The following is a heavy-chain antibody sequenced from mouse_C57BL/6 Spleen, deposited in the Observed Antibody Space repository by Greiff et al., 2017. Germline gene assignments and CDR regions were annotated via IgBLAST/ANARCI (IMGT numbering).Heavy chain of an antibody. J-gene: IGHJ4*01. CDR1: GFTFSDYG. D-gene: IGHD4-1*01. V-gene: IGHV5-17*01. CDR2: ISSGSSTL. CDR3: AREDWDGYAMDY. Sequence: VQLLESGAGLVKPGASLKLSCPASGFTFSDYGMHWVRQAPEKGLEWVAYISSGSSTLYYADTVKGRFTISGDNAKNTLFLQLTRLRSEDTAVYYCAREDWDGYAMDYWGQGTSVTVSS.